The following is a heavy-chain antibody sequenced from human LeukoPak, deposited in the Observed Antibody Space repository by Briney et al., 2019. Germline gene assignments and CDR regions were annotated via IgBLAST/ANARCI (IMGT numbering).Heavy chain of an antibody. CDR3: VRDFNWAFDY. J-gene: IGHJ4*02. CDR2: TRYRSTWNT. D-gene: IGHD7-27*01. Sequence: SQTLSLTCAISGDSVSSKSVSWNWVRQSPSRGLEYLGRTRYRSTWNTFYSLSVQGRITINADTSRNQVSLRLNSVTPEETALYYCVRDFNWAFDYWGQGTLVTVSS. V-gene: IGHV6-1*01. CDR1: GDSVSSKSVS.